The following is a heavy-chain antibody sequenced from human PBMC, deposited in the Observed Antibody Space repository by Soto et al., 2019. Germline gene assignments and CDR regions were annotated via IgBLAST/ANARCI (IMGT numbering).Heavy chain of an antibody. J-gene: IGHJ4*02. CDR3: ARRSRGWDFDV. V-gene: IGHV3-23*01. Sequence: EVQLLESGGGLVQPGGSLRLSCAASGFTFSSYAMSWVRQAPGKGLEWVSAISGSGGSTYYADSVKGRFTISRDNSKNTLYLQMDSLRAGDTGVYYCARRSRGWDFDVWGQGTLVTVSS. CDR2: ISGSGGST. CDR1: GFTFSSYA. D-gene: IGHD6-19*01.